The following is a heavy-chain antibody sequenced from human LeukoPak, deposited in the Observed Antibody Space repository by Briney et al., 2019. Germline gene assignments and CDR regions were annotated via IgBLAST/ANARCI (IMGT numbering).Heavy chain of an antibody. CDR3: ARAVAGPVVLGY. D-gene: IGHD6-19*01. CDR2: IDPNSGGT. J-gene: IGHJ4*02. CDR1: GYSFIGYH. V-gene: IGHV1-2*02. Sequence: ASVKVSCKASGYSFIGYHMHWVRQAAGQGLEWMGWIDPNSGGTNYAQKFQGRVTMTRDTSITTGYMELSRLRSDDAAVYYCARAVAGPVVLGYWGQGTLVTVSS.